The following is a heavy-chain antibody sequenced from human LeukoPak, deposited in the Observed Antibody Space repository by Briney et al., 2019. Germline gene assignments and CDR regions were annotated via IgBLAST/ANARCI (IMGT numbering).Heavy chain of an antibody. V-gene: IGHV3-20*04. J-gene: IGHJ4*02. D-gene: IGHD3-22*01. Sequence: AGGSLRLSCAASGFTFDDYGMSWVRQAPGKGLEWVSGIHWNGGSTGYADSVQGRFTISRDNAKNSLDLRMNSLRAEDTALYYCARDPLPRGMLEDYYDSSGYLRPFDYWGQGTLVTVSS. CDR3: ARDPLPRGMLEDYYDSSGYLRPFDY. CDR2: IHWNGGST. CDR1: GFTFDDYG.